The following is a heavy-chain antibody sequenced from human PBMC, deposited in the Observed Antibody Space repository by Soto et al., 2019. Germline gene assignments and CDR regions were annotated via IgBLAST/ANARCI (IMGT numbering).Heavy chain of an antibody. V-gene: IGHV3-23*01. Sequence: GESLRLSCTASGVTFSDYAMSWVRQPPGKGLEWVSVIRAGGSTYYADSVKGRVTVSRANSKNTLYLRMNSLRAADTAVYYCANVPIWCSSTSCYTEGFDYWGQGTLVTVSS. CDR3: ANVPIWCSSTSCYTEGFDY. J-gene: IGHJ4*02. CDR1: GVTFSDYA. D-gene: IGHD2-2*02. CDR2: IRAGGST.